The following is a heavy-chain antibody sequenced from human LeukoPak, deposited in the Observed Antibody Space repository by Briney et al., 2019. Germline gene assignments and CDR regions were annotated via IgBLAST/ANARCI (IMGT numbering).Heavy chain of an antibody. J-gene: IGHJ5*02. CDR3: ARGLYGP. Sequence: AGGSLRLSCAAAGFTFSTYWMNWVRQAPGKGLEWVANIKPDGSDKYYVGSVKGRFTISRGNAQNSLYLQMNSLRAEDTAVYYCARGLYGPWGQGTLVTVSS. CDR1: GFTFSTYW. CDR2: IKPDGSDK. V-gene: IGHV3-7*04. D-gene: IGHD3-10*01.